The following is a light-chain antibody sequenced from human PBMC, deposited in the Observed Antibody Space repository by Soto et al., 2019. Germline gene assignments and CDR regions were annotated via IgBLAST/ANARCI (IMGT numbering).Light chain of an antibody. CDR3: SSYTSYNHVV. Sequence: QSVLTQPASVSGSPGQSITISCTGTTSDVGGYNYVSWYQQHPGKAPKLMIYEVTNRPSGVSNRFSGSKSGNTASLTISGLQAEDEDDYYCSSYTSYNHVVFGGGTKLTVL. CDR2: EVT. V-gene: IGLV2-14*01. CDR1: TSDVGGYNY. J-gene: IGLJ2*01.